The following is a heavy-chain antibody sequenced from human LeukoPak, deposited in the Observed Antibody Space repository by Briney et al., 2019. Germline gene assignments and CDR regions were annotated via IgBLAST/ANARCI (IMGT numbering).Heavy chain of an antibody. J-gene: IGHJ4*02. CDR2: IYSGGST. CDR1: GFTVSSNY. V-gene: IGHV3-66*01. Sequence: PGGSLRLSCAASGFTVSSNYMTWVRQAPGKGLEWVSVIYSGGSTYYADSVKGRFTISRDNSKNTLYLQMNSLRAEGTAVYYCALPIYGDYYDYWGQGTLVTVSS. CDR3: ALPIYGDYYDY. D-gene: IGHD4-17*01.